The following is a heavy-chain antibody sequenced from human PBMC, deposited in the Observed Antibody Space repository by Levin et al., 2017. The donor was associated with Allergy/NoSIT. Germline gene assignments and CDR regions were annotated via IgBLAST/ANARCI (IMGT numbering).Heavy chain of an antibody. Sequence: PGGSLRLSCAASGFTFSSYSMNWVRQAPGEGLEWIARSRNKARSYTTEYAASVKDRFSVSRDDSTSSLFLQMNSLKTDDTAVYFCTRAATGNYISDYWGQGTLVTVSS. D-gene: IGHD4-11*01. V-gene: IGHV3-72*01. CDR2: SRNKARSYTT. CDR3: TRAATGNYISDY. J-gene: IGHJ4*02. CDR1: GFTFSSYS.